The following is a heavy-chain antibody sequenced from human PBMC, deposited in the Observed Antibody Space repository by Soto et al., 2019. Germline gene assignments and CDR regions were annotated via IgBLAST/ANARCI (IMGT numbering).Heavy chain of an antibody. CDR1: GYTFTGYY. V-gene: IGHV1-2*02. D-gene: IGHD2-2*01. Sequence: ASVKVSCKASGYTFTGYYIHWVRQAPGQGLEWMGWINPNGGGTNYAQKFQGRVTMTRDTSISTAYMELSRLRSDDTAVYYCARGIVVVPAVNRDWSERWGQGTMVTFSA. CDR3: ARGIVVVPAVNRDWSER. CDR2: INPNGGGT. J-gene: IGHJ5*02.